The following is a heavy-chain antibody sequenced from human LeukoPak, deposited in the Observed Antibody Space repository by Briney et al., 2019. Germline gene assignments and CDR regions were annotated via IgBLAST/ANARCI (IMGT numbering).Heavy chain of an antibody. CDR3: AWGSGWYGY. CDR1: GGSISSGSYY. J-gene: IGHJ4*02. Sequence: PSETLSLTCTVSGGSISSGSYYWGWIRQPPGKGLEWIGSIYYSGSTYYNPSLKSRVTISVDTSKNQFSLKLSSVTAADTAVYYCAWGSGWYGYWGQGTLVTVSS. V-gene: IGHV4-39*01. D-gene: IGHD6-19*01. CDR2: IYYSGST.